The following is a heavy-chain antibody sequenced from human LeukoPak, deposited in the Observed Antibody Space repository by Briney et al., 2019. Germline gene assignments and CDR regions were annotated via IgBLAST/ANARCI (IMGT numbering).Heavy chain of an antibody. J-gene: IGHJ3*02. CDR2: FYYDGST. D-gene: IGHD3-16*01. CDR1: GASITQHY. Sequence: SETLSLTCTVSGASITQHYWSWIRQPPGKGLEYVGYFYYDGSTNYTSSVRSRVTILVDTSKNQFTLNLRSVSAADTAKYYCTRGITGHYRSLGGFAFDIWGQGTMVAVSS. CDR3: TRGITGHYRSLGGFAFDI. V-gene: IGHV4-59*11.